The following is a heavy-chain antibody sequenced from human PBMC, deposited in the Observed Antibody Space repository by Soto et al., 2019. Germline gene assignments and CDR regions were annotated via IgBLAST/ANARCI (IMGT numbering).Heavy chain of an antibody. V-gene: IGHV4-61*01. D-gene: IGHD5-12*01. CDR1: GGSVSGGSYY. CDR2: ISDTGSG. J-gene: IGHJ6*02. Sequence: QVQLQESGPGLVKPSETLAVTCTFSGGSVSGGSYYWSCIRQPPVKGLEWVGCISDTGSGDYNPSLKSRVTISVHTSKRQFSLRLNSVTAADTAVHYCARAHSGYDPLGMDVWGHGTTVTVSS. CDR3: ARAHSGYDPLGMDV.